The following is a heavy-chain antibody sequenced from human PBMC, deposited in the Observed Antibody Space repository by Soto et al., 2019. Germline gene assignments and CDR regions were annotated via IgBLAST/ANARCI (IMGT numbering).Heavy chain of an antibody. J-gene: IGHJ3*01. CDR2: IYSAGST. CDR1: GIPVGTSY. V-gene: IGHV3-53*01. CDR3: ARVLDGFDV. Sequence: EVQLVESGGGLIQPGGSLRFSCAASGIPVGTSYMTWVRQAPGKGLDWLSMIYSAGSTFYADSVKGRFTISRDSSKNTLYLQMSNLRAEDTAMYYCARVLDGFDVWGQGTMVSVSS.